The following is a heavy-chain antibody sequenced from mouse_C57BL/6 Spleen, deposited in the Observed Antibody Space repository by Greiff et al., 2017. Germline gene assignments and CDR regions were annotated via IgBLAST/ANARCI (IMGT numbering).Heavy chain of an antibody. V-gene: IGHV1-18*01. CDR2: INPNNGGT. CDR1: GYTFTDYN. D-gene: IGHD1-1*01. CDR3: ARENYYGSSPYAMDY. J-gene: IGHJ4*01. Sequence: VQLQQSGPELVKPGASVKIPCKASGYTFTDYNMDWVKQSHGKSLEWIGDINPNNGGTIYNQKFKGKATLTVDKSSSTAYMERRSLTSEDTAVYYCARENYYGSSPYAMDYWGQGTSVTVSS.